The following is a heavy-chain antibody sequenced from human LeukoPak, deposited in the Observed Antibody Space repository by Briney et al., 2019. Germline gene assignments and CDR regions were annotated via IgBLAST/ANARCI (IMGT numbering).Heavy chain of an antibody. CDR3: ARGDYDILTGSNDAFDI. V-gene: IGHV1-2*02. CDR1: GYTFTGYY. CDR2: INPNSGGT. J-gene: IGHJ3*02. Sequence: ASVKVSCKASGYTFTGYYMHWVRQAPGQGLEWMGWINPNSGGTNYAQKFQGRVTMTRDTSISTAYMELSRLRSDDTAVYYCARGDYDILTGSNDAFDIWGQGTMVTVSS. D-gene: IGHD3-9*01.